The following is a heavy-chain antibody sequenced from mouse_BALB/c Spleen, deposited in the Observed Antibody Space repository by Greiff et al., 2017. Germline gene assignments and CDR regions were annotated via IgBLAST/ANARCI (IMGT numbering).Heavy chain of an antibody. Sequence: EVKLMESGGGLVQPGGSLKLSCAASGFTFSSYTMSWVRQTPEKRLEWVAYISNGGGSTYYPDTVKGRFTISGDNAKNTLYLQMSSLKSEDTAMYYCARSYDGYLYDFDYWGQGTTLTVSS. CDR1: GFTFSSYT. J-gene: IGHJ2*01. V-gene: IGHV5-12-2*01. CDR3: ARSYDGYLYDFDY. D-gene: IGHD2-3*01. CDR2: ISNGGGST.